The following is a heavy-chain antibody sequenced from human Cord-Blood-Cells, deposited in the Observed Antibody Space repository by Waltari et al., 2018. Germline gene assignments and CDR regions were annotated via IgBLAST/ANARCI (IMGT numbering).Heavy chain of an antibody. J-gene: IGHJ4*02. CDR1: GFTFSSYA. Sequence: QVQLVESGGGVVQPGRSLRLSCAASGFTFSSYAMHWVRHAPGKGLEWVAVISYDGSNKYYADSVKGRFTISRDNSKNTLYLQMNSLRAEDTAVYYCARGGRGLLWFGESFDYWGQGTLVTVSS. CDR3: ARGGRGLLWFGESFDY. CDR2: ISYDGSNK. D-gene: IGHD3-10*01. V-gene: IGHV3-30*04.